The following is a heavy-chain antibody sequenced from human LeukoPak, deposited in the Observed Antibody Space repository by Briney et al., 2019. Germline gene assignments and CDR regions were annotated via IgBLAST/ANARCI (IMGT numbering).Heavy chain of an antibody. V-gene: IGHV3-13*01. CDR1: GFTFSSYD. D-gene: IGHD2-2*01. J-gene: IGHJ4*02. CDR3: ARHFSCSSTSCYAPPSY. CDR2: IGTAGDT. Sequence: PGGSLRLSCAASGFTFSSYDMHWVRQATGKGLEWVSAIGTAGDTYYPGSVKGRFTISRENAKNSLYLQMNSLRAGDTAVYYCARHFSCSSTSCYAPPSYWGQGTLVTVSS.